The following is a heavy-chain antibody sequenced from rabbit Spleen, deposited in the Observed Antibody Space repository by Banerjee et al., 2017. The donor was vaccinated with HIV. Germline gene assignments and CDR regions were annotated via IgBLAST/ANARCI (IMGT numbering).Heavy chain of an antibody. CDR1: GVSFSSSSY. J-gene: IGHJ6*01. CDR2: IAGSSSGFT. D-gene: IGHD1-1*01. CDR3: ARDTSSSFSSYGMDL. Sequence: QSLEESGGDLVKPGASLTLTCTASGVSFSSSSYMCWVRQAPGKGLEWISCIAGSSSGFTYSATWAKGRFTISKTSSTTVTLQMTSLTAADTATYFCARDTSSSFSSYGMDLWGQGTLVTV. V-gene: IGHV1S40*01.